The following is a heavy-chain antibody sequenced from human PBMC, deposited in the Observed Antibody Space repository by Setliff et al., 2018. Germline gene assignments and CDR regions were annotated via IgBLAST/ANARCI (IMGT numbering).Heavy chain of an antibody. CDR2: ISHGGDT. D-gene: IGHD4-17*01. Sequence: PSETLSLTCSPYRVTFTGYYWAWIRQVQGKGLEWIGEISHGGDTNYNPSLKSRVTISLDTSNLQFSLKLNSVTVADTAVYYCVRGVRGYGDFSYMDVWGKGTTVTVSS. CDR1: RVTFTGYY. V-gene: IGHV4-34*01. CDR3: VRGVRGYGDFSYMDV. J-gene: IGHJ6*03.